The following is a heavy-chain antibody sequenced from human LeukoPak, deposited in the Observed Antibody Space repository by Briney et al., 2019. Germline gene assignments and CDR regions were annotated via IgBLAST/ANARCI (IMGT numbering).Heavy chain of an antibody. CDR2: ISGSGTYI. Sequence: GGSLRLSCAASGFTFSSYAMSWVRQAPGKGLEWVSSISGSGTYIYYADSVKGRFTISRDNAKNSLFLQMNSLRAEDTAVYYCASTIDYWGQGTLVTVSS. CDR1: GFTFSSYA. D-gene: IGHD2-2*01. CDR3: ASTIDY. V-gene: IGHV3-21*01. J-gene: IGHJ4*02.